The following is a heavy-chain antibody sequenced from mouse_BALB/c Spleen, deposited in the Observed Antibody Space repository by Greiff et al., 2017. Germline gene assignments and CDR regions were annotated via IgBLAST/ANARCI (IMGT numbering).Heavy chain of an antibody. CDR2: ISYSGST. Sequence: EVKLVESGPGLVKPSQSLSLTCTVTGYSITSDYAWNWIRQFPGNKLEWMGYISYSGSTSYNPSLKSRISITRDTSKNQFFLQLNSVTTEDTATYYCARRVTTMITTTASYYFDYWGQGTTLTVSS. CDR1: GYSITSDYA. V-gene: IGHV3-2*02. CDR3: ARRVTTMITTTASYYFDY. J-gene: IGHJ2*01. D-gene: IGHD2-4*01.